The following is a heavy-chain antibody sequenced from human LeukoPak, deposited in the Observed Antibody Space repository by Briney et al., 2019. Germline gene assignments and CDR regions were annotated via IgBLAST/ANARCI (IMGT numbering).Heavy chain of an antibody. J-gene: IGHJ4*02. CDR1: GYTFTAYY. V-gene: IGHV1-69*13. D-gene: IGHD6-19*01. CDR2: IIPIFGTA. CDR3: ASPGERYSSGQRYYFDY. Sequence: SVTVSCKASGYTFTAYYIHWVRQAPGQGLEWMGGIIPIFGTANYAQKFQGRVTITADESTSTAYMELSSLRSEDTAVYYCASPGERYSSGQRYYFDYWGQGTLVTVSS.